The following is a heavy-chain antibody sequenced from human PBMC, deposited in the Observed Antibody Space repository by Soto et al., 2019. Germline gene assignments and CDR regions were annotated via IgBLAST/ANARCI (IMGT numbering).Heavy chain of an antibody. CDR3: VRGEGGRVVRYYYGMDV. Sequence: GGSLRLSCAASGFTFSSYVMHWVRQAPGKGLEWVAAIWYDGSNKYYADSVKGRFTISRDNSENTLYLQMNSLRAEDTAVYSCVRGEGGRVVRYYYGMDVWGQGTTVTVSS. CDR2: IWYDGSNK. J-gene: IGHJ6*02. V-gene: IGHV3-33*01. CDR1: GFTFSSYV. D-gene: IGHD2-21*01.